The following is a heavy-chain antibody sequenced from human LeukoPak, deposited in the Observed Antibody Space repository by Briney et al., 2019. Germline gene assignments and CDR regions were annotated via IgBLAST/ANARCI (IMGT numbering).Heavy chain of an antibody. J-gene: IGHJ6*03. CDR3: ARDLVQGIAARRRGYYMDV. CDR1: GYSISSGYY. CDR2: IYHSGRS. D-gene: IGHD6-6*01. Sequence: PSETLSLTCTVSGYSISSGYYWGWMRQPPGKGLEWIGTIYHSGRSHYNPSLKSRVTISVDPSKNHFSLKLSSVTAADTAVYYCARDLVQGIAARRRGYYMDVWGKGTTVTVSS. V-gene: IGHV4-38-2*02.